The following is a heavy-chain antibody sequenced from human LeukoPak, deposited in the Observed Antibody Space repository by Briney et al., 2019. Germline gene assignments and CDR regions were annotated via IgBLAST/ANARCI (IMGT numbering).Heavy chain of an antibody. Sequence: GGSLRLSCAASGFTFSSYAMSWVRQAPGKGLEWVSAISGSGGSTYYADSVKGRFTISRDNSKNTLYLQMNSLRAEDTAVYYCAKVPRIDCSGGSCYSLAFDIWGQGTMVTVSS. V-gene: IGHV3-23*01. CDR1: GFTFSSYA. CDR2: ISGSGGST. CDR3: AKVPRIDCSGGSCYSLAFDI. J-gene: IGHJ3*02. D-gene: IGHD2-15*01.